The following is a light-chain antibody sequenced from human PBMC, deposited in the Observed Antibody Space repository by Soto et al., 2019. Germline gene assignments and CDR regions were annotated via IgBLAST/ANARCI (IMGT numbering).Light chain of an antibody. CDR3: QSYDSSLSGFYV. J-gene: IGLJ1*01. CDR1: SSNNGAGYD. V-gene: IGLV1-40*01. CDR2: GNS. Sequence: SVLTQPPSMSWAPGQRVTISCTGSSSNNGAGYDVHWYQQLPGTAPKLLIYGNSNRPSGVPDRFSGSKSGTSASLAITGLQAEDEADYYCQSYDSSLSGFYVFGTGTKVTVL.